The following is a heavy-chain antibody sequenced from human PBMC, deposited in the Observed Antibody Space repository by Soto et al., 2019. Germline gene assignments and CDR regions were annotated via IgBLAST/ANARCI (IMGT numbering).Heavy chain of an antibody. Sequence: QVQLVQSGAEVQKPGSSVKVSCKASGGTFSSYAISWVRQAPGQGLEWMGGVIPIFGTPTYAQKFRGRVTITADESTSTAYMDLSSLRSEDTAIYYCARSGSQKSYYYDMDVWGQGTTVTVSS. CDR3: ARSGSQKSYYYDMDV. CDR1: GGTFSSYA. CDR2: VIPIFGTP. V-gene: IGHV1-69*01. J-gene: IGHJ6*02. D-gene: IGHD3-10*01.